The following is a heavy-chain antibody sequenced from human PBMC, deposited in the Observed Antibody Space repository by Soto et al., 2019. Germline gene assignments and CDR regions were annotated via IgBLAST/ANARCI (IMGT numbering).Heavy chain of an antibody. Sequence: SVKVSCKASGGTFSSYAISWVRQAPGQGLEWMGGIIPIFGTANYAQKFQGRVTITADKSTSTAYMELSSLRSEDTAVHYCASRYSSGWYEGMDVWGQGTTVTVSS. V-gene: IGHV1-69*06. CDR2: IIPIFGTA. CDR1: GGTFSSYA. J-gene: IGHJ6*02. CDR3: ASRYSSGWYEGMDV. D-gene: IGHD6-19*01.